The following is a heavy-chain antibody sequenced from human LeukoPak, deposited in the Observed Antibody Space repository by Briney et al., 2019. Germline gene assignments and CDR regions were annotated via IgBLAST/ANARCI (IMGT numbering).Heavy chain of an antibody. CDR1: GFTFTNHP. V-gene: IGHV3-69-1*01. CDR3: AKDRANWAIDD. CDR2: IGGDGVA. D-gene: IGHD2-2*02. Sequence: GGSLRLSCAASGFTFTNHPMNWVRQAPGKGLEWVSYIGGDGVAFYADSVKGRFPMSKGDARKSLYLQMSSLRVEDTALYYCAKDRANWAIDDWGQGTQVTVSS. J-gene: IGHJ4*02.